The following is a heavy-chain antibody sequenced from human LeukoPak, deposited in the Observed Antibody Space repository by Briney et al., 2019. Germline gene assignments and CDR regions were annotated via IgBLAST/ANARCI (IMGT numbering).Heavy chain of an antibody. V-gene: IGHV4-4*07. D-gene: IGHD7-27*01. CDR2: IYTSGST. CDR1: GGSISSYY. CDR3: ARDQTHWGEGFDY. Sequence: SQTLSLTCTVSGGSISSYYWSWIRQPPGKGLEWIGRIYTSGSTNYNPSLKSRVTMSVDTSKNQFSLKLSSVTAADTAVYYCARDQTHWGEGFDYWGQGTLVTVSS. J-gene: IGHJ4*02.